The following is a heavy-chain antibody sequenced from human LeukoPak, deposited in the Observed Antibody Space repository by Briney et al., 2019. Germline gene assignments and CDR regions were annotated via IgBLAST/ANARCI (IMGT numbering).Heavy chain of an antibody. CDR3: ARDYSNSRFDP. CDR2: IIPILGIA. Sequence: SVKVSCKASGGTFISYAISWVRQAPAQGLEWMGRIIPILGIANYAQKFQGRVTITADKSTSTAYMELSSLRSEDTAVYYCARDYSNSRFDPWGQGTLVTVSS. V-gene: IGHV1-69*04. J-gene: IGHJ5*02. CDR1: GGTFISYA. D-gene: IGHD4-4*01.